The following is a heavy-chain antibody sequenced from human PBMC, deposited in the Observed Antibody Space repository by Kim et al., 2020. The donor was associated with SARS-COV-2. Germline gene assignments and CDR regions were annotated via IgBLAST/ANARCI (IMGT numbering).Heavy chain of an antibody. V-gene: IGHV3-74*01. D-gene: IGHD2-15*01. Sequence: GGSLRLSCEASGFTLSIYWIHWFRQPPGKGLMWVSRINSDGSNIRYADSVKGRFTISRDNAKNMLYLQMDSLRADDTAVYYCARDLVAKDAFDVWGQGS. CDR2: INSDGSNI. CDR1: GFTLSIYW. J-gene: IGHJ3*01. CDR3: ARDLVAKDAFDV.